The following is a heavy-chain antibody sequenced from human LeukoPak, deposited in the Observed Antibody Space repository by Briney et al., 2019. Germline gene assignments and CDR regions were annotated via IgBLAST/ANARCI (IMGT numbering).Heavy chain of an antibody. J-gene: IGHJ6*03. CDR2: ITSSSSYI. D-gene: IGHD3-10*01. Sequence: GGSLRLSCAASGFTFSSYTMNWVRQAPGKGLEWVSSITSSSSYIYYTDSVKGRFTISRDNAKNSLYLQMNSLRAEDTAVYYCARVEEGYGSGRRGNFYYYYMDVWGKGTTVTISS. CDR3: ARVEEGYGSGRRGNFYYYYMDV. V-gene: IGHV3-21*04. CDR1: GFTFSSYT.